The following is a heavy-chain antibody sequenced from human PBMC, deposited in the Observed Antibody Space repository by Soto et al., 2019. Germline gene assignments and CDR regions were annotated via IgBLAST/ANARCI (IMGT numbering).Heavy chain of an antibody. D-gene: IGHD5-18*01. CDR1: GFPFNTYA. V-gene: IGHV3-23*01. CDR3: AKGGYIYGLDP. Sequence: LRLSCAASGFPFNTYAMSWVRQAPGKGPEWVSAISESGDNAFYADSVQGRFTISRDNSYNILYLQMNSPRAEDTALYFCAKGGYIYGLDPWGQGTLVTVSS. J-gene: IGHJ5*02. CDR2: ISESGDNA.